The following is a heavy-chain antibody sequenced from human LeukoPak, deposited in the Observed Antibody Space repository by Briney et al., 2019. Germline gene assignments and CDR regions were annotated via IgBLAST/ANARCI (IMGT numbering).Heavy chain of an antibody. CDR3: ARTRYYYNSRSYGAPYYFDY. D-gene: IGHD3-10*01. CDR2: IYYSGST. Sequence: SETLSLTCSVSGGSVSSGSYYWGWIRQPPGKGLEWIGNIYYSGSTYYDPSLKSRVTISVETSKNQFSLKLSSVTAADTAVYYCARTRYYYNSRSYGAPYYFDYWGQGTLVTVSS. J-gene: IGHJ4*02. V-gene: IGHV4-39*01. CDR1: GGSVSSGSYY.